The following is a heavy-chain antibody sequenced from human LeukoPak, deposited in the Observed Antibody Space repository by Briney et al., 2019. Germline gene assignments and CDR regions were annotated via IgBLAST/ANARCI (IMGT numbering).Heavy chain of an antibody. CDR2: ISYDGSNK. Sequence: GRSLRLSCAGSGFTFRSYAMHWVRQAPGKGLEWVAVISYDGSNKDYADSVKGRFTISRDNSKNTLFLQMNSLRAEDAAVYYCAREIFNGFDIWGQGTMVTVSS. V-gene: IGHV3-30-3*01. J-gene: IGHJ3*02. CDR1: GFTFRSYA. CDR3: AREIFNGFDI.